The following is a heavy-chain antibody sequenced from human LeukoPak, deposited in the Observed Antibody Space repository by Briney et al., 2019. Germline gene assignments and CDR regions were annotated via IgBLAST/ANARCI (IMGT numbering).Heavy chain of an antibody. J-gene: IGHJ4*02. Sequence: PGGSLRLSCAASGFTFSSYSMNWVRQAPGKGLEWVSYISSSSSTIYYADSVKGRFTISRDNSKNSLYLQMNSLRAEDTALYYCAKDSGVGDFDYWGQGTLVTVSS. V-gene: IGHV3-48*04. CDR2: ISSSSSTI. CDR1: GFTFSSYS. CDR3: AKDSGVGDFDY. D-gene: IGHD2-15*01.